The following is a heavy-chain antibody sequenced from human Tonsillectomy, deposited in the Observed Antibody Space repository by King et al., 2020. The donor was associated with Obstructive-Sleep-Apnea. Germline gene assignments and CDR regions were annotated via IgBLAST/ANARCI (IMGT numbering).Heavy chain of an antibody. CDR2: ISYDGSNK. J-gene: IGHJ6*02. Sequence: QVQLVESGGGVVQPGRSLRLSCAASGFTFRSYAMHWVRQAPGKGLEWVSLISYDGSNKEYADSAKGRFTISRDNSKNTRYLQMNSLRAEDTAVYYCAREFNDYENFYGMDVWGQGTTVTVSS. CDR1: GFTFRSYA. V-gene: IGHV3-30*04. D-gene: IGHD4-17*01. CDR3: AREFNDYENFYGMDV.